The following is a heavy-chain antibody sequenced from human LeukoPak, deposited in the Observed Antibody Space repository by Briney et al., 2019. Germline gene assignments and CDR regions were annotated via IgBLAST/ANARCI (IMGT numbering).Heavy chain of an antibody. CDR1: RYTFTGYY. D-gene: IGHD6-19*01. J-gene: IGHJ3*02. CDR2: INPNSGGT. Sequence: ASVKVSCKASRYTFTGYYMHWLRQAPGQGLEWMGWINPNSGGTNYAQKFQGRVTMTGDTSISTAYMELSRLRSDDTAVYYCARVTAPGIAVAGDAFDIWGQGTMVTVSS. CDR3: ARVTAPGIAVAGDAFDI. V-gene: IGHV1-2*02.